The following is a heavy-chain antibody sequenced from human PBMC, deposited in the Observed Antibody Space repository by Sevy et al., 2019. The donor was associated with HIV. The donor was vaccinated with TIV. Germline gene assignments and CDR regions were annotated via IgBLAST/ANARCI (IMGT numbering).Heavy chain of an antibody. CDR1: AYSISSDYY. D-gene: IGHD6-19*01. CDR2: IYHSGYS. V-gene: IGHV4-38-2*01. J-gene: IGHJ4*02. Sequence: SETLSLTCAVSAYSISSDYYWGWVRQPPGKGLEWIRSIYHSGYSYYNPSFKSRVTISVNTSKNQFSLKLSSVTAADTAVYYCARAIGTQVAGLYHFDYWGQGTLVTVSS. CDR3: ARAIGTQVAGLYHFDY.